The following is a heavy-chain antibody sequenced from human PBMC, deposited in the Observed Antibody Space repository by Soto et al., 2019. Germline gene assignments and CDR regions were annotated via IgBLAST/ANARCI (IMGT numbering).Heavy chain of an antibody. CDR3: ARVAEMGTVTKGYYYYMDV. D-gene: IGHD4-17*01. CDR1: GDTFSNHT. Sequence: QVQLVPSGAEVKKPGSSVKVSCKASGDTFSNHTISLVRQAPGQGLEWMGRIIPILGVANYAQKFQGRVTITEDKSTSTAYMELSSLRSADTAVYYCARVAEMGTVTKGYYYYMDVWGKGTTVTVSS. CDR2: IIPILGVA. V-gene: IGHV1-69*04. J-gene: IGHJ6*03.